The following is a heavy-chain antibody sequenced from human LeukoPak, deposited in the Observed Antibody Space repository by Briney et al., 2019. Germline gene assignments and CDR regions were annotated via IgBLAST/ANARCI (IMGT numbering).Heavy chain of an antibody. J-gene: IGHJ3*02. CDR3: VRHGREYDAFDI. V-gene: IGHV3-73*01. D-gene: IGHD5-24*01. CDR1: RFTFSGSA. Sequence: GGSLRLSCAASRFTFSGSAMHWVRQASGKGLEWVGRIRSKANSYATAYAESLKGRFTISRDDSKNTVYLQMNSLKSEDTAVYYCVRHGREYDAFDIWGQGTLVTVSS. CDR2: IRSKANSYAT.